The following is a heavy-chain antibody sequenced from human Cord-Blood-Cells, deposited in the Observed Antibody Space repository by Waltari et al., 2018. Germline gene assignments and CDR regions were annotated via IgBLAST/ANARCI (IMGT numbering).Heavy chain of an antibody. CDR3: AKDPTFDY. V-gene: IGHV3-30*18. CDR1: GFTFSSYG. CDR2: ISYDGSNK. J-gene: IGHJ4*02. Sequence: QVQLVESGGGVVQPGRSLRLSCAASGFTFSSYGMHWVRQAPGKGLEWVAVISYDGSNKYYADSVKGRFTISRDNSKNTLYLQMNSLRAEDTAVYYCAKDPTFDYWGQGTLVTVSS.